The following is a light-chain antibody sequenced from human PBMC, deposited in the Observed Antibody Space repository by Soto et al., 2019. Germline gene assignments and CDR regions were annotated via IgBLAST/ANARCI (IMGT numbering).Light chain of an antibody. J-gene: IGKJ1*01. Sequence: DIQLTLSPSTRSPSLGDRVTIPCLASQSISSWLAWYQQKPGKAPKLLIYEASSLESGVPSRFSGSGSGTEFTLTISSLQPDDFATYYCQQYNHYVWTFGQGTKVDI. CDR1: QSISSW. CDR2: EAS. V-gene: IGKV1-5*01. CDR3: QQYNHYVWT.